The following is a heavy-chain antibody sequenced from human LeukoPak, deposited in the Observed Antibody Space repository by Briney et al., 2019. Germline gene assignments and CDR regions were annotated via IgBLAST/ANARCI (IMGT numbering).Heavy chain of an antibody. V-gene: IGHV4-34*01. J-gene: IGHJ6*03. CDR3: ARFSSYMDV. CDR2: INHSGST. Sequence: SETLSLTCAVYGGSLSGYYWSWIRQPPGKGLEWIGEINHSGSTNYNPSLKSRVTISVDTSKNQFSLKLSSVTAADTAVYYCARFSSYMDVWGKGTTVTVSS. CDR1: GGSLSGYY.